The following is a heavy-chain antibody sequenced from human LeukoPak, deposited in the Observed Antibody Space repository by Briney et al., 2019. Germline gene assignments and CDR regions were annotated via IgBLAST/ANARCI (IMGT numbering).Heavy chain of an antibody. V-gene: IGHV1-46*01. D-gene: IGHD4-23*01. J-gene: IGHJ6*03. Sequence: GASVKVSCKASGYTFTSYYMRWVRQAPGQGLEWMGIINPSGGSTSYAQKFQGRVTMTWDTSTSTVYMELSSLRSEDTAVYYCAGGPVVTIHYYYMDVWGKGTTVTVSS. CDR2: INPSGGST. CDR1: GYTFTSYY. CDR3: AGGPVVTIHYYYMDV.